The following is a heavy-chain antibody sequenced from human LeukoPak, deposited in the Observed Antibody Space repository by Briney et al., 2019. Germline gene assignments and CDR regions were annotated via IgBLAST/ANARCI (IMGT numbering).Heavy chain of an antibody. D-gene: IGHD1-26*01. V-gene: IGHV4-34*01. J-gene: IGHJ4*02. Sequence: PSETLSLTCAVYGGSFSGYYWSWIRRPPGKGLEWIGEINHSGSTNYNPSLKSRVTISVDTSKNQFSLKLSSVTAADTAVYYCARGRGSYRMYWGQGTLVTVSS. CDR3: ARGRGSYRMY. CDR2: INHSGST. CDR1: GGSFSGYY.